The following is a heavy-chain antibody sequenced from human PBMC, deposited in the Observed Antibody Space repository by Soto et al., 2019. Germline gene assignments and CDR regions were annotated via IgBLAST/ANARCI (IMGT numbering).Heavy chain of an antibody. V-gene: IGHV4-31*03. D-gene: IGHD3-9*01. CDR2: IYYSGSA. CDR3: SSTLDVVSGYSPDFEF. Sequence: QLQLQESGPGLVKPSETLSLTCTVSGASISSGGGYWSWIGQHPGKGLEWIGYIYYSGSATHNPSLKRGVTISVDRSKNQFSLKLSSVTAADTAIYYCSSTLDVVSGYSPDFEFWGQGILVTVSS. J-gene: IGHJ4*02. CDR1: GASISSGGGY.